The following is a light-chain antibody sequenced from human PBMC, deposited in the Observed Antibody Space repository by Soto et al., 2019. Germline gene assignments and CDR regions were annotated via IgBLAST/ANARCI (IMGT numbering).Light chain of an antibody. V-gene: IGKV3-15*01. CDR2: AAS. Sequence: EVVMTHSPATLSVSTGERATLSCRASQNVSILLAWYQQKPGQAPSLLIYAASTGATGLPARFSASWSGTEFPPTISSLQSDDFATYCSQQYETFSGTFGPGTLV. CDR1: QNVSIL. J-gene: IGKJ1*01. CDR3: QQYETFSGT.